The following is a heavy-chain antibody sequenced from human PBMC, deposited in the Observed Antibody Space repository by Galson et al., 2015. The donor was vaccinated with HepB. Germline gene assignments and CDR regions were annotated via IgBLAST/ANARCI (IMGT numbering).Heavy chain of an antibody. CDR1: RFTFSSYA. CDR2: ISGSGDST. D-gene: IGHD5-24*01. V-gene: IGHV3-23*01. J-gene: IGHJ6*02. Sequence: SLRLSCAASRFTFSSYAMSWVRQAPGKGLEWVSVISGSGDSTYYADSVKGRFTISRDNSKSTLYLQMNSLRAEDTALYYCAKGAGEMTTSYYYYYGMDVWGQGTTVTVSS. CDR3: AKGAGEMTTSYYYYYGMDV.